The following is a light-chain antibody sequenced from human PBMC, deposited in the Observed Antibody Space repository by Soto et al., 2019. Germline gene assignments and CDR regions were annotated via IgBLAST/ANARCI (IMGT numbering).Light chain of an antibody. CDR3: CSYTSGTSV. J-gene: IGLJ1*01. CDR1: STDVTGRNY. CDR2: EVT. Sequence: QSALTQPASVSGSPGQSITISCTGTSTDVTGRNYVSWYQQHPGKAPKVIIYEVTNRPSGISNRFSGSKSGNTASLTISGLQAEDEPDYHCCSYTSGTSVFGTGTKVTVL. V-gene: IGLV2-14*01.